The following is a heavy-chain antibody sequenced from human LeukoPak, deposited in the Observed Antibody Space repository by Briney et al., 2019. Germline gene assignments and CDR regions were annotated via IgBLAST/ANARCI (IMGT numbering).Heavy chain of an antibody. CDR1: GGSISSSSYY. V-gene: IGHV4-39*02. D-gene: IGHD3-10*01. CDR2: IYYSGST. CDR3: ARESITMIRGGFDY. J-gene: IGHJ4*02. Sequence: PSETLSLTCTVSGGSISSSSYYWGWIRQPPGKGLEWIGSIYYSGSTYYNPSLKSRVTISVDTSKNQFSLKLSSVTAADTAVYYCARESITMIRGGFDYWGQGTLVTVSS.